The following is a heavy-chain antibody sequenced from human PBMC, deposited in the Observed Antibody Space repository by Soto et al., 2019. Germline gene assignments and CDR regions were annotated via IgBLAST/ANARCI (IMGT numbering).Heavy chain of an antibody. D-gene: IGHD6-19*01. J-gene: IGHJ4*02. CDR3: ARASSVQYSSGWYSVLEY. V-gene: IGHV4-34*01. CDR1: GGSFSGNY. CDR2: INHSGST. Sequence: SETLSLTCGVYGGSFSGNYWSWIRQPPGKGLEWVGEINHSGSTNYNPSLKSRVTISVDTSKNQFSLRLSSVTAADTAVYYCARASSVQYSSGWYSVLEYWNQGTLVTVSS.